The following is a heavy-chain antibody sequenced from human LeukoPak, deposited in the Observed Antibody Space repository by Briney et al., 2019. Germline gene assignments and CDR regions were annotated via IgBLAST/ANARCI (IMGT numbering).Heavy chain of an antibody. J-gene: IGHJ5*02. CDR1: GYTFTTHD. V-gene: IGHV1-8*01. CDR2: MNPNSGNT. D-gene: IGHD6-13*01. CDR3: ARGPSQQQLRLGYWFDP. Sequence: ASVKVSCKTSGYTFTTHDINWVRQATGQGLEWMGWMNPNSGNTGYAQKFQGRVTMTKNTSSSTAYMELSSLRSDDTVVYYCARGPSQQQLRLGYWFDPWGQGTLVTVSS.